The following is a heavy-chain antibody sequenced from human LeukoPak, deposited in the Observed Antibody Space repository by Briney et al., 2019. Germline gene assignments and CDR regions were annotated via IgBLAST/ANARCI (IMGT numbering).Heavy chain of an antibody. Sequence: GGSLRLSCVASGFTFSTYAMSWVRQAPGKGLKWVSTISGGGGSTYYADSVKGRFTISRDNSKNTLYLQMSSLRAEDTALYYCAKGAGEFPYWGQGTLVTVSS. CDR1: GFTFSTYA. V-gene: IGHV3-23*01. CDR3: AKGAGEFPY. CDR2: ISGGGGST. J-gene: IGHJ4*02. D-gene: IGHD3-16*01.